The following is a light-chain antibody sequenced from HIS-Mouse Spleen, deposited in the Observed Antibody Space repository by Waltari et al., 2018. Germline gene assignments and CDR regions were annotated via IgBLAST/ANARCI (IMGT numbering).Light chain of an antibody. Sequence: SYELTQPLSVSVALGQTARITCGGNNIGSKNVHWYQQKPGQAPVLVIYRDSNRTYGIPERFSGSNSGNTATLTISRAQAGDEADYYCQVWDSSTVFGGGTKLTVL. CDR1: NIGSKN. CDR2: RDS. CDR3: QVWDSSTV. V-gene: IGLV3-9*01. J-gene: IGLJ2*01.